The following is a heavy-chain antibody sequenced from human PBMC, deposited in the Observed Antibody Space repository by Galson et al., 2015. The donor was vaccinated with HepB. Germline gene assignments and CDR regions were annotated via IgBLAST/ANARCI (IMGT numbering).Heavy chain of an antibody. CDR1: GYTFTNYA. V-gene: IGHV1-3*01. CDR2: INAGNGNT. CDR3: ARDPPYGDYGDNWFDP. Sequence: SVKVSCKASGYTFTNYAMHWVRQAPGQRLEWMGWINAGNGNTKYSQKFQGRVTITRDTSASTAYMELSSLRSEDTAVYYCARDPPYGDYGDNWFDPWGQGTLVTVSS. D-gene: IGHD4-17*01. J-gene: IGHJ5*02.